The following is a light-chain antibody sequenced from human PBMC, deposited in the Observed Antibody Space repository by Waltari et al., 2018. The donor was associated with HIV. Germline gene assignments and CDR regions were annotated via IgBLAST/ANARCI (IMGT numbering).Light chain of an antibody. V-gene: IGLV2-8*01. J-gene: IGLJ2*01. Sequence: QSALTQPPSASGSPGQSVTLSCTGSNSDIGSYDYVSWYQLHPGKAPKRVISEVTKRPSVFSDGFAGPKSANTAFLTVSGLQAEDEADYYCSSFADRDGFYVLFGGGTRLTVL. CDR1: NSDIGSYDY. CDR3: SSFADRDGFYVL. CDR2: EVT.